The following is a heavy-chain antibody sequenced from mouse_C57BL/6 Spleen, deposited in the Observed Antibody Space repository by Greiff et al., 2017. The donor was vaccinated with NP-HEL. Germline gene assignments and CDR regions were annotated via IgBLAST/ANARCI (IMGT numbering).Heavy chain of an antibody. CDR1: GYTFTSYW. D-gene: IGHD1-1*01. J-gene: IGHJ4*01. V-gene: IGHV1-69*01. CDR2: IDPSDSYT. CDR3: ARPSYYYGSSFYYAMDY. Sequence: VQLQQPGAELVMPGASVKLSCKASGYTFTSYWMHWVKQRPGQGLEWIGEIDPSDSYTNYNQKFKGKSTLTVDKSSSTAYMQLSSLTSEDSAVYYCARPSYYYGSSFYYAMDYWGQGTSVTVSS.